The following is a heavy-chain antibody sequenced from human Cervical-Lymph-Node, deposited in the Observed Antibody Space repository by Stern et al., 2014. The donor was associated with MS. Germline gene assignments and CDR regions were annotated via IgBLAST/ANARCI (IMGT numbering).Heavy chain of an antibody. D-gene: IGHD1-1*01. CDR3: ARDTSSPERSDW. V-gene: IGHV3-53*01. CDR2: ITNVGNP. J-gene: IGHJ4*02. Sequence: EVQLVESGGGVIQPGGSLRLSCTASGFTVSRDYMTWVRQAPGKGLEWVSLITNVGNPLYPVSVKGRFTISRDDSKNTVYLHMTSLRAEDTAMYYCARDTSSPERSDWWGQGTLVTVSS. CDR1: GFTVSRDY.